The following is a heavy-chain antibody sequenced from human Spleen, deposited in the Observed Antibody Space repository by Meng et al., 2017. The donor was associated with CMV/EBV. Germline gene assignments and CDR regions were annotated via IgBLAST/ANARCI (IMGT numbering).Heavy chain of an antibody. CDR2: INHSGST. Sequence: SETLSLTCAVYGGSFSVYFWTWIRQPPGKGLEWIGQINHSGSTDYNPSLKSRVTISVDTSKNQLSLKLTSVTAADTAVYYCARVYGDYLIGEEYWGQGTLVTVSS. V-gene: IGHV4-34*01. J-gene: IGHJ4*02. CDR3: ARVYGDYLIGEEY. D-gene: IGHD4-17*01. CDR1: GGSFSVYF.